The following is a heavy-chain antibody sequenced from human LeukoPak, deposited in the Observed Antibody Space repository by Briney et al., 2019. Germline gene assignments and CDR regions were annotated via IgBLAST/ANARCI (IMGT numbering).Heavy chain of an antibody. V-gene: IGHV3-43*02. CDR2: ISGDGSGT. D-gene: IGHD3-3*01. CDR3: AKDMGPLGTIWLDS. J-gene: IGHJ4*02. CDR1: GFTFDDYA. Sequence: GGSLRLPCAASGFTFDDYAMHWVRQVQGKSLEWVSLISGDGSGTHYADSVKGRFTISRDNSKNSLSLQVNRLRTEDTALYYCAKDMGPLGTIWLDSWGQGTLVTVSS.